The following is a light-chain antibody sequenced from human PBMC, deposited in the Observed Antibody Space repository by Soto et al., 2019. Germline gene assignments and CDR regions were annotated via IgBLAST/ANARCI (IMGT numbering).Light chain of an antibody. CDR1: QSVSRY. J-gene: IGKJ5*01. CDR3: QQSYITPPIT. V-gene: IGKV1-39*01. Sequence: DVQMTQSPSSLSPLVGDRVTITCRASQSVSRYLNWYQHKPGKAPKLLINAASNLRSGVPSRFSGSGSGTDFTLTIDGLQPEDFAVYYCQQSYITPPITFGQGTRLEVK. CDR2: AAS.